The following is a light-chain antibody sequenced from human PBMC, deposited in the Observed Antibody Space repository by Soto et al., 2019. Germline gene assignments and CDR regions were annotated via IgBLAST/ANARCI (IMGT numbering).Light chain of an antibody. CDR3: QQYENYWT. CDR2: DAS. Sequence: DIQLTQSPSTLSSTAGDRVTLTCRASQSISAWLAWYQQKPGKAPKLLIYDASNLESGVPSRLSGSGSGTEFTLTISNMQPDDFATYYCQQYENYWTFGQGTKVDIK. J-gene: IGKJ1*01. V-gene: IGKV1-5*01. CDR1: QSISAW.